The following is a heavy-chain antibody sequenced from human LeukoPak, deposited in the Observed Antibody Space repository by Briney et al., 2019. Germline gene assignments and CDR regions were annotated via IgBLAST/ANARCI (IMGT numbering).Heavy chain of an antibody. J-gene: IGHJ5*02. CDR2: ISNDGSRK. V-gene: IGHV3-30*04. D-gene: IGHD4-17*01. Sequence: GGSLRLSCAASGFTFSSHSMLWVRQAPGKGLEWVALISNDGSRKYYADSVKGRFTISRDNSKNTLYLQMNSLRAEDTAVYYCARVGDYDWFDPWGQGTLVTVSS. CDR3: ARVGDYDWFDP. CDR1: GFTFSSHS.